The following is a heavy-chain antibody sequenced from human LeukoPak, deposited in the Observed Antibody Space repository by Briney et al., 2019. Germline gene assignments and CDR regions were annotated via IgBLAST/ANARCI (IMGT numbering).Heavy chain of an antibody. CDR3: ATGRSIRYFDY. V-gene: IGHV4-59*08. J-gene: IGHJ4*02. CDR1: GVSIFTYY. CDR2: IHYTGST. D-gene: IGHD3-10*01. Sequence: SETLSLTCSVSGVSIFTYYWNWLRQPPGKGLEWIGYIHYTGSTSYNPSLKSRATVSVVTSKSQFSLTLTSATAADTAVYYCATGRSIRYFDYWGQGTLLTVSS.